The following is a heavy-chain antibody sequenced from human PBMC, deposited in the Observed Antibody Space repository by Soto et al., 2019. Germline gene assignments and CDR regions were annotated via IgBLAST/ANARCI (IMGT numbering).Heavy chain of an antibody. CDR2: IIPIFGTA. CDR1: GGTFSSYA. CDR3: AREVLWFGELLSPPYYYYGMDV. V-gene: IGHV1-69*01. J-gene: IGHJ6*02. Sequence: QVQLVQSGAEVKKPGSSVKVSCKTSGGTFSSYAISWVRQAPGQGLEWMGGIIPIFGTANYAQKFQGRVTITADESTSTAYMELRSLRSEDTAVYYCAREVLWFGELLSPPYYYYGMDVWGQGTTVTVSS. D-gene: IGHD3-10*01.